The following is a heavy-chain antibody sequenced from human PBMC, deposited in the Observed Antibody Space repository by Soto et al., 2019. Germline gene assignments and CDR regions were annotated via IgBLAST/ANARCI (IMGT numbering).Heavy chain of an antibody. D-gene: IGHD2-21*02. CDR2: IIPVLGVT. CDR3: ARRRYCGGDCYTHYYYGRDV. J-gene: IGHJ6*04. Sequence: QVQLVQSGPEVKEPGSSVRISCRSGGDTFSSYTVSWVRQTPGQGLEWMGRIIPVLGVTNYSRKFKGTVTITAANSKVTAHMAMSSLRSEDTARYYGARRRYCGGDCYTHYYYGRDVGGEATAVIASS. V-gene: IGHV1-69*02. CDR1: GDTFSSYT.